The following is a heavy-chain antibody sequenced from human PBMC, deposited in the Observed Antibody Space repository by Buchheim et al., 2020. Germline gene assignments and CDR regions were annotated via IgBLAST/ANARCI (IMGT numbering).Heavy chain of an antibody. CDR2: ISGSGGST. Sequence: EVQLLESGGGLVQPGGSLRLSCAASGFTFGSYAMSWVRQAPGKGLEWVSAISGSGGSTYYADSVKGRFTISRDNSKNTLYLQMNSLRAEDTAVYYCAKWGVTMIVVAPMWYFDLWGRGTL. CDR3: AKWGVTMIVVAPMWYFDL. D-gene: IGHD3-22*01. V-gene: IGHV3-23*01. J-gene: IGHJ2*01. CDR1: GFTFGSYA.